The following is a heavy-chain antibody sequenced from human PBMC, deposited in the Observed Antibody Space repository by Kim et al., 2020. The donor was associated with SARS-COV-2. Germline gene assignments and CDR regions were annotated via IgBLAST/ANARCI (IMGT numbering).Heavy chain of an antibody. CDR3: ARWTPRLITMVRGAKKPRLEDAFDI. J-gene: IGHJ3*02. D-gene: IGHD3-10*01. CDR2: INHSGST. Sequence: SDTLSLTCAVYGGSFSGYYWSWIRQPPGKGLEWIGEINHSGSTNYNPSLKRRVTISVDTSKNQFSLKLSSVTAADTAVYYCARWTPRLITMVRGAKKPRLEDAFDIWGQGTMVTVSS. CDR1: GGSFSGYY. V-gene: IGHV4-34*01.